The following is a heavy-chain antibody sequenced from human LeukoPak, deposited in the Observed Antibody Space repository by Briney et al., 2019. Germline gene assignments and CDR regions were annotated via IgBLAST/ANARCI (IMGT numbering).Heavy chain of an antibody. CDR2: ISYDGSNK. J-gene: IGHJ5*02. D-gene: IGHD2-15*01. Sequence: PGGSLRLSCAASGFTFSSYGMHWVRQAPGKGLEWVAVISYDGSNKYYADSVKGRFTISRDNSKNTLYMQMNSLRAEDTAVYYCARDSGDVVAATLDPWGQGTLVTVSS. V-gene: IGHV3-30*03. CDR3: ARDSGDVVAATLDP. CDR1: GFTFSSYG.